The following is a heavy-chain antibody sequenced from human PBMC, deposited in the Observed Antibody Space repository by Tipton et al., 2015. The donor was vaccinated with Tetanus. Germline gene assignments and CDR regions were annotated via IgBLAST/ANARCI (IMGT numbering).Heavy chain of an antibody. V-gene: IGHV3-23*01. CDR2: ISGSGGST. CDR3: AKDRFVVVVAATPDY. Sequence: SLRLSCAASGFTFSSYAMSWVRQAPGKGLERVSAISGSGGSTYYADSVKGRFTISRDNSKNTLYLQMNSLRAEGTAVYYCAKDRFVVVVAATPDYWGQGTLVTVSS. D-gene: IGHD2-15*01. J-gene: IGHJ4*02. CDR1: GFTFSSYA.